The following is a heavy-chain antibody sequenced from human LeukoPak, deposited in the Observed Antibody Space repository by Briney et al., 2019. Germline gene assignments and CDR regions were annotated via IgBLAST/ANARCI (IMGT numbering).Heavy chain of an antibody. J-gene: IGHJ4*02. D-gene: IGHD3-9*01. Sequence: PGGSLRLSCAASGFTFSSYAMSWVRQAPGKGLEWVSAISGSGGSTYYADSVKGRFTISRDNSKNTLYLQMNSLRAEDTAVYYCAEDGSYDILTGYYLADYWGQGTLVAVSS. CDR3: AEDGSYDILTGYYLADY. V-gene: IGHV3-23*01. CDR2: ISGSGGST. CDR1: GFTFSSYA.